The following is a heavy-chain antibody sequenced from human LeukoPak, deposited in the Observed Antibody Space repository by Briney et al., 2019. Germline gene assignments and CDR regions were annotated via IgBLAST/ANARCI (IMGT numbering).Heavy chain of an antibody. V-gene: IGHV1-18*01. J-gene: IGHJ4*02. Sequence: ASVKVSCKSSGYTFTTYGVTWVRQAPGQGLEWMGWISTDNGDTNYAQKLQGRVTMTTDTSTSTAYMELRSLRSDDTAVYYCAREGLGELTLDCWGQGTLVTVSS. D-gene: IGHD3-16*01. CDR1: GYTFTTYG. CDR2: ISTDNGDT. CDR3: AREGLGELTLDC.